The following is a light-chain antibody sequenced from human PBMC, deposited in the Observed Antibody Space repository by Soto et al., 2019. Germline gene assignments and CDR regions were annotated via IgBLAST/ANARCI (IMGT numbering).Light chain of an antibody. Sequence: DIQMTQSPSSLSASVGDRVTITCQASQDISNYLNWYQQKPGKAPKLLIYDVSSLESGVPSRFSGSGSGTEFTLTISSLQPEDFATYYCQQHGQWPITFGQGTRLEIK. CDR1: QDISNY. J-gene: IGKJ5*01. CDR3: QQHGQWPIT. V-gene: IGKV1-33*01. CDR2: DVS.